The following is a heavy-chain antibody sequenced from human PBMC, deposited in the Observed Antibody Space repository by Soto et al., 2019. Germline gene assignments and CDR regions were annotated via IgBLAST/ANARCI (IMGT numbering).Heavy chain of an antibody. CDR1: GGSISSGGYY. Sequence: QVQLQESGPGLVKPSQTLSLTCTVSGGSISSGGYYWSWIRQHPGKGLEWIGYIYYRGSTYYNPSLKSRVTISVDTSKNQFSLELSSVTAADTAVYYCARDREGPNYYGSRGESYYYGMDVWGQGTTVTVSS. D-gene: IGHD3-10*01. CDR3: ARDREGPNYYGSRGESYYYGMDV. J-gene: IGHJ6*02. V-gene: IGHV4-31*03. CDR2: IYYRGST.